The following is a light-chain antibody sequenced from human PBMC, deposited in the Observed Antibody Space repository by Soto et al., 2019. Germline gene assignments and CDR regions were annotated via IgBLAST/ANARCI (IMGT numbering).Light chain of an antibody. Sequence: DIQMTQSASSLSATVGDRVTITCRASQSINNYLKWYQQKPGEAPKLLIYAASSLQGGVPSGFSVSGSWTGFTLTISGLQPEDLTTYICQQSYTPPRTFGKGT. CDR1: QSINNY. CDR2: AAS. J-gene: IGKJ1*01. CDR3: QQSYTPPRT. V-gene: IGKV1-39*01.